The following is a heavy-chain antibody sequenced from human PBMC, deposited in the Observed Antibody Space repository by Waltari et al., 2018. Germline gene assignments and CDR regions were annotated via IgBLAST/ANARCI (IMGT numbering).Heavy chain of an antibody. CDR2: ISGRGDST. V-gene: IGHV3-23*01. D-gene: IGHD3-3*01. CDR3: AKSGADFWSGYYPLLLLDN. J-gene: IGHJ4*02. CDR1: GFTFSTYA. Sequence: EVQLLESGGGLVQPGGSLRLSCAASGFTFSTYAMSWVRQAAGKGLEWVSVISGRGDSTYYAASVKGRFTMSRDNSKNTLYLEMNSLRAEDTAVYYCAKSGADFWSGYYPLLLLDNWGQGTLVTVSS.